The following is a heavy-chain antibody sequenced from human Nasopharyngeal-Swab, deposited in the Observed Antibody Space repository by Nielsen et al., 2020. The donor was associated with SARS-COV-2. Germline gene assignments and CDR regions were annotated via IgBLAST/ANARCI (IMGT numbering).Heavy chain of an antibody. CDR1: GFTFSSYG. J-gene: IGHJ4*02. V-gene: IGHV3-30*18. Sequence: GESLKISCAASGFTFSSYGMHWVRQAPGKGLEWVAVISYDGSNKYYADSVKGRFTISRDNSKNTLYLQMNSLRAEDTAVYYCAKELTDTQRITMIVVGGGYFDYWGQGTLVTASS. CDR3: AKELTDTQRITMIVVGGGYFDY. CDR2: ISYDGSNK. D-gene: IGHD3-22*01.